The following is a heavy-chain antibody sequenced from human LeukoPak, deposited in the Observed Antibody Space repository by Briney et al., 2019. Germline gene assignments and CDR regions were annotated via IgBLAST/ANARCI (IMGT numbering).Heavy chain of an antibody. CDR1: GYTFTSYD. D-gene: IGHD6-19*01. CDR2: MNPNSGNT. J-gene: IGHJ6*02. V-gene: IGHV1-8*01. CDR3: ARSLPRMVAGRSYAMDV. Sequence: GASVKVSCKASGYTFTSYDINWVRQATGHGLEWMGWMNPNSGNTGYAQKFQGRVTMTRNTSISTAYMELSSLRSEDTAVYYCARSLPRMVAGRSYAMDVWGQGTTVTVSS.